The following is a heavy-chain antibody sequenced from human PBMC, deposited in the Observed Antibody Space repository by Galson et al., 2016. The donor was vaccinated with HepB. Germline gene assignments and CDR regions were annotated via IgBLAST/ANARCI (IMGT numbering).Heavy chain of an antibody. CDR3: TRDLPTTATTSGEHFGY. V-gene: IGHV3-48*02. CDR2: ISRTETK. Sequence: SLRLSCAVSGFTLSSYSMNWVRQAPGKGLEWISYISRTETKYYADSVKGRFTISRDDAKNTVYLQMNSPRDDDTAVYPCTRDLPTTATTSGEHFGYWGQGTLVTVSS. J-gene: IGHJ4*01. D-gene: IGHD4-17*01. CDR1: GFTLSSYS.